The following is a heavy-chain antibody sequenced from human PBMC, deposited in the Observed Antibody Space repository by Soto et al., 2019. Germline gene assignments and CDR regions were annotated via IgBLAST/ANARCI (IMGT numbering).Heavy chain of an antibody. Sequence: QITWKESGPTLVKPTQTLTLTCTFSGFSLSTTEEGVGWIRQPPGKAPEWLALIYWDDDKRYSPSLKTRLTITKDTSKNQVVLTVTNVDPVDTATYYCAHGSCFGADCYPNPYFDFWVQGILVTVSS. J-gene: IGHJ4*02. V-gene: IGHV2-5*02. CDR2: IYWDDDK. CDR1: GFSLSTTEEG. CDR3: AHGSCFGADCYPNPYFDF. D-gene: IGHD2-21*02.